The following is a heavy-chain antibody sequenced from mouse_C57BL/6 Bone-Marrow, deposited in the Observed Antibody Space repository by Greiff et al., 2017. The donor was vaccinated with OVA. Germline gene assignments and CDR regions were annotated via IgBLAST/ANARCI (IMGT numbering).Heavy chain of an antibody. Sequence: EVQLQESGAELVRPGASVTLSCTASGFNIKDDYMHWVKQRPEQGLEWIGWIDPENGATEYASKFPGKATITADTSSNTAYLQLSSLTSEDTAVYYCTTLAYDYYAMDYWGQGTSVTVSS. CDR3: TTLAYDYYAMDY. D-gene: IGHD6-5*01. J-gene: IGHJ4*01. CDR1: GFNIKDDY. V-gene: IGHV14-4*01. CDR2: IDPENGAT.